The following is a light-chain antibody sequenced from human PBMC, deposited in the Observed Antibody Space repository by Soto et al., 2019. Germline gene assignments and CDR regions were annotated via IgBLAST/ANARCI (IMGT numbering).Light chain of an antibody. CDR2: EAS. CDR3: QQSAGSPRT. CDR1: QSVSSY. Sequence: EIVLTQSPATLSLSPGDRATLSCRASQSVSSYLAWYRQKPGQAPRLLIYEASNRATGIPARFTGSGSGTDFTLNINRVEPEDFAVYFCQQSAGSPRTFGQGTKVDIK. J-gene: IGKJ1*01. V-gene: IGKV3-11*01.